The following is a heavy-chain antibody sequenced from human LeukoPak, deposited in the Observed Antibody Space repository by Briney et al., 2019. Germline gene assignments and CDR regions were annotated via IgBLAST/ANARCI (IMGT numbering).Heavy chain of an antibody. CDR2: INPNSGGT. D-gene: IGHD4-23*01. CDR3: ARDLSMTMVVTRDALDI. J-gene: IGHJ3*02. CDR1: GYSFTDYY. Sequence: ASVKVSCKASGYSFTDYYMHWVRQAPGQGLEWMGRINPNSGGTNYAQKFQGRVTMTRDTSISTAYMELSSLRSDDTAVYYCARDLSMTMVVTRDALDIWGQGTMVTVSS. V-gene: IGHV1-2*06.